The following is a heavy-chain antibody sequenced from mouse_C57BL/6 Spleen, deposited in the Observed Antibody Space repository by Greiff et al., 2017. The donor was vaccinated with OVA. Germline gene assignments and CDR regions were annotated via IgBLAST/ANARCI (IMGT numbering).Heavy chain of an antibody. CDR1: GYSITSGYY. D-gene: IGHD2-1*01. V-gene: IGHV3-6*01. J-gene: IGHJ4*01. CDR3: ARGGNYDYAMDY. Sequence: DVQLQESGPGLVKPSQSLSLTCSVTGYSITSGYYWNWIRQFPGNKLEWMGYISYDGSNNYNPSLKNRISITRDTSKNQFFLKLNSVTTEDTATYYCARGGNYDYAMDYWGQGTSVTVSS. CDR2: ISYDGSN.